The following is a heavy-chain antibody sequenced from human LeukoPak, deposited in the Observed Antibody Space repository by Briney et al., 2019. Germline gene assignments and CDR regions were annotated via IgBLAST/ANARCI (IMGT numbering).Heavy chain of an antibody. CDR2: SYHSGST. CDR1: GGSISSSNW. J-gene: IGHJ4*02. V-gene: IGHV4-4*02. Sequence: SETLSLTCAVSGGSISSSNWWSWVRQPPGKGLEWIGDSYHSGSTNYNPSLKSRVTISVDTSKNQFSLKLSSVTAADTAVYYCARGRLRHLSLITMVRGVIFDYWGQGTLVTVSS. D-gene: IGHD3-10*01. CDR3: ARGRLRHLSLITMVRGVIFDY.